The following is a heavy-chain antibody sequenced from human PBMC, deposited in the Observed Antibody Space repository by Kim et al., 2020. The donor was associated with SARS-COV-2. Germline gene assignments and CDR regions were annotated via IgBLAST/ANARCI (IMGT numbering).Heavy chain of an antibody. D-gene: IGHD2-8*01. V-gene: IGHV3-15*01. J-gene: IGHJ4*02. CDR3: SADTEWRNRQAFED. Sequence: YAAPVKGRFTISRDGSKNTLYLQMNSLKTEDTAVYYCSADTEWRNRQAFEDWGQGTLVTVSS.